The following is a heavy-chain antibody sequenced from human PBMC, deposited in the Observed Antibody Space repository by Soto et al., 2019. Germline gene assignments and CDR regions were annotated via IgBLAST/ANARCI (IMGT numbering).Heavy chain of an antibody. V-gene: IGHV3-33*01. CDR3: ARATTYDVLTGADY. CDR1: GFTFSNYG. Sequence: GESLKISCAASGFTFSNYGMHWVRQAPGKGLEWVAMIWYDGTDKYYADSVKGRFTISRDNSKNTLYLQMDSLRAEDTAVYYCARATTYDVLTGADYWGQGTLVTVSS. CDR2: IWYDGTDK. J-gene: IGHJ4*02. D-gene: IGHD3-9*01.